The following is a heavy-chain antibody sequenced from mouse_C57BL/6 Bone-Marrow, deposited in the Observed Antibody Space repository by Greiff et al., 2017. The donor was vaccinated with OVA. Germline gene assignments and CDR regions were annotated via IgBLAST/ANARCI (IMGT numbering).Heavy chain of an antibody. CDR1: GFTFTDYY. CDR2: IRNKANGYTT. V-gene: IGHV7-3*01. J-gene: IGHJ4*01. Sequence: EVQGVESGGGLVQPGGSLSLSCAASGFTFTDYYMSWVRQPPGKALEWLGFIRNKANGYTTEYSASVKGRFTISRDNSQSILYLQMNALRAEDSATDYCARYGILRYYAMDYWGQGTSVTVSS. D-gene: IGHD1-1*01. CDR3: ARYGILRYYAMDY.